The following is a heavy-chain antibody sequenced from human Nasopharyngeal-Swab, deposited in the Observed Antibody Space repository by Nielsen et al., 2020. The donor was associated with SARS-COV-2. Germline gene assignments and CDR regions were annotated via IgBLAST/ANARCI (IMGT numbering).Heavy chain of an antibody. Sequence: CGSLRLSCAVYGGSFSGYYWSWIRQPPGKGLEWIGEINHSGSTNYNPSLKSRVTISVDTSKNQFSLKLSSVTAADTAVYYCARGSPRSGMDVWGQGTTVTVSS. CDR2: INHSGST. CDR1: GGSFSGYY. CDR3: ARGSPRSGMDV. J-gene: IGHJ6*02. V-gene: IGHV4-34*01.